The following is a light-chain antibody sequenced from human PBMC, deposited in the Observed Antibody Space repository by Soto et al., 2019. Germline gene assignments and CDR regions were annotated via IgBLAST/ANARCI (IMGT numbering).Light chain of an antibody. J-gene: IGKJ4*01. Sequence: DIPMTQSPSSLSASVGDRVTINCRASQSISNYLNWYQQKPGKAPKLLISAASSLQSGVPSRFSGSGSETDFTLTISRLQPEDFATYYCQQSYTLPFFGGRTKVEIK. CDR2: AAS. CDR1: QSISNY. V-gene: IGKV1-39*01. CDR3: QQSYTLPF.